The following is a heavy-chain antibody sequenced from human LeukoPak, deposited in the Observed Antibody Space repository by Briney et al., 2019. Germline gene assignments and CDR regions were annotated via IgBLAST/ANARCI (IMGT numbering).Heavy chain of an antibody. J-gene: IGHJ4*02. CDR1: GFTFDDYT. V-gene: IGHV3-43*01. CDR2: LSWDGSST. Sequence: GGSLRLSCAASGFTFDDYTMHWVRQPPGKGLEWVSLLSWDGSSTYYADSVKGRFTISRDNSKNSLYLQMNSLRSEDTAFYYCAAGALYYYENSGYHYWGQGTLVTVSS. CDR3: AAGALYYYENSGYHY. D-gene: IGHD3-22*01.